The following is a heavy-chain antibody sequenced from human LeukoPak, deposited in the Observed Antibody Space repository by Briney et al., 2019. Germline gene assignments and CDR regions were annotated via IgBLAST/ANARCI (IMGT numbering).Heavy chain of an antibody. D-gene: IGHD3-22*01. CDR3: ASEDFHSSGRYFDY. Sequence: SETLSLTCTVSGGSISSYYWSWIRQPPGKGLEWIGYIYYRGSTNYNPSLKSRVTISVDTSKNQFSLKLSSVTAADTAVYYCASEDFHSSGRYFDYWGQGTLVTVSS. CDR2: IYYRGST. V-gene: IGHV4-59*01. CDR1: GGSISSYY. J-gene: IGHJ4*02.